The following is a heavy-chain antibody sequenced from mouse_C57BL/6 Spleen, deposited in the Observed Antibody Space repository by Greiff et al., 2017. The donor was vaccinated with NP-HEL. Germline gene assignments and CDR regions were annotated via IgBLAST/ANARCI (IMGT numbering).Heavy chain of an antibody. Sequence: QVQLQQPGAELVRPGSSVKLSCKASGYTFTSYWMDWVKQRPGQGLEWIGNIYPSDSETHYNQKFKDKATLTVDKSSSTAYMQLSSLTSEDSAVYYCARWGTGGFYYLDYWGQGTTLTVSS. V-gene: IGHV1-61*01. CDR2: IYPSDSET. D-gene: IGHD4-1*01. CDR3: ARWGTGGFYYLDY. J-gene: IGHJ2*01. CDR1: GYTFTSYW.